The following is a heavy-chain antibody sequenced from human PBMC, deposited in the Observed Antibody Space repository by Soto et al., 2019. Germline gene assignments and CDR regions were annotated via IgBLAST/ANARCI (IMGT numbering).Heavy chain of an antibody. CDR1: GFTFSSYG. CDR2: IWYDGSNK. J-gene: IGHJ4*02. Sequence: GGSLRLSCAASGFTFSSYGMHWVRQAPGKGLEWVAVIWYDGSNKYYADSVKGRFTISRDNSKNTLYLQMNSLRAEDTAVYYCARELSYSSSWYYRGLGFWGQGTLVTVSS. V-gene: IGHV3-33*01. CDR3: ARELSYSSSWYYRGLGF. D-gene: IGHD6-13*01.